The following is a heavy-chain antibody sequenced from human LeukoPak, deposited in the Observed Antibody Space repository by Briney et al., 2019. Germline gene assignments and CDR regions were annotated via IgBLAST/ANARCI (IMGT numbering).Heavy chain of an antibody. Sequence: SETLSLTCTVSGGSISSSSYYWGWIRQPPGKGLEWIGSIYYSGNTYYNPSLKSRVTISVDTSKNQFSLNLSSVTAADTAVYYCARRAGAYSHPYDYWGQGTLVTVSS. J-gene: IGHJ4*02. CDR3: ARRAGAYSHPYDY. D-gene: IGHD4/OR15-4a*01. CDR2: IYYSGNT. CDR1: GGSISSSSYY. V-gene: IGHV4-39*07.